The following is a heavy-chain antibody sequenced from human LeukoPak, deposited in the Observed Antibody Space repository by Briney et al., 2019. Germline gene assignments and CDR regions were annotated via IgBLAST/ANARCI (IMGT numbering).Heavy chain of an antibody. J-gene: IGHJ4*02. D-gene: IGHD3-10*01. V-gene: IGHV4-4*07. CDR2: IYTSGST. CDR1: GYSISSGYY. Sequence: SETLSLTCTVSGYSISSGYYWSWIRQPAGKGLEWIGRIYTSGSTNYNPSLKSRVTMSVDTSKNQFSLKLSSVTAADTAVYYCARDGYYYGSGSQILDYWGQGTLVTVSS. CDR3: ARDGYYYGSGSQILDY.